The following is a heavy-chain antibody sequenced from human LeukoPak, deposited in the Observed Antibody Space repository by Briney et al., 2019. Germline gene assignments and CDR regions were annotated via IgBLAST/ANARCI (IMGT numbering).Heavy chain of an antibody. CDR1: GYSFTTYY. V-gene: IGHV1-46*01. J-gene: IGHJ4*02. CDR2: ISPSGGST. Sequence: SVTVSCKASGYSFTTYYIHWVRQAPGQGLEWMGIISPSGGSTSSAQKSQGRLTITKDTSKSLVYMELSSLSCDDTAVYYCARDDNYYFDYWGQGTLVTVSS. CDR3: ARDDNYYFDY. D-gene: IGHD5-24*01.